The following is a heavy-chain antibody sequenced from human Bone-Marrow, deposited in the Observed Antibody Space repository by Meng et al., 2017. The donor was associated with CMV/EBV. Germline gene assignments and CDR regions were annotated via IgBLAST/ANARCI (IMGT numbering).Heavy chain of an antibody. CDR2: IYSGGST. CDR3: ARGKGSYGADDYGMDV. Sequence: GESLKISCAASGFTVSSNYMSWVRQAPGKGLEWVSVIYSGGSTYYADSVKGRFTISRDNSKNTLYLQMNSLRAEDTAVYYCARGKGSYGADDYGMDVWGQGTTVTVSS. D-gene: IGHD3-10*01. V-gene: IGHV3-53*05. J-gene: IGHJ6*02. CDR1: GFTVSSNY.